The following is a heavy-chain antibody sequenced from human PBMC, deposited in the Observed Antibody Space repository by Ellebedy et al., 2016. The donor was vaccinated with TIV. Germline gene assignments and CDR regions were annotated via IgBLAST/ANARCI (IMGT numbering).Heavy chain of an antibody. D-gene: IGHD3-3*01. CDR1: GFTFSSYG. V-gene: IGHV3-30*18. J-gene: IGHJ4*02. CDR2: ISHDGSNK. Sequence: GESLKISXAASGFTFSSYGMHWVRQAPGKGLEWVAVISHDGSNKNYADSVKGRFTISRDNSKNTLYLQMNSLRAEDTAVYYCAKDLDFWSDYQGMGPDYWGQGTLVTVSS. CDR3: AKDLDFWSDYQGMGPDY.